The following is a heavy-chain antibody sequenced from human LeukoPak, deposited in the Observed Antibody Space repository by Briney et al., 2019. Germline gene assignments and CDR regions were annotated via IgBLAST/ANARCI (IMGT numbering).Heavy chain of an antibody. CDR3: ARSWAGMYYPFYYFDY. CDR1: GDSFSGYY. D-gene: IGHD1-26*01. CDR2: INHRGTT. V-gene: IGHV4-34*01. J-gene: IGHJ4*02. Sequence: SETLSLTCAVSGDSFSGYYWSWIRHPPGKGLEWIAEINHRGTTHYNPSLKSRVNISADTSKNQFSLHLDSVTAADTAVYYCARSWAGMYYPFYYFDYWGQGTLVSVSS.